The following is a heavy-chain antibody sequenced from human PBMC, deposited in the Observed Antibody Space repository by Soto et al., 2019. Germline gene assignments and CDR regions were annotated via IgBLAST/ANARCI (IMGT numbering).Heavy chain of an antibody. CDR3: AHRLAFDILTGYYPCDAFDI. J-gene: IGHJ3*02. Sequence: QITLKESGPTLVKPTQTLTLTCTFSGFSLSTSGVGVGWIRQPPGKALEWLALIYWDDDKRYSPSLKSRLTITKDTSKNQVVLTMTNMDPVDTATYYCAHRLAFDILTGYYPCDAFDIWGQGTMVTVSS. CDR2: IYWDDDK. CDR1: GFSLSTSGVG. D-gene: IGHD3-9*01. V-gene: IGHV2-5*02.